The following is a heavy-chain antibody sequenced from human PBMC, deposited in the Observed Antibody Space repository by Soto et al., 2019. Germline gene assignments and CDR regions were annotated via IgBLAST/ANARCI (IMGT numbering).Heavy chain of an antibody. CDR3: AKVVQIWSVAGIDY. J-gene: IGHJ4*02. V-gene: IGHV3-30*18. CDR2: ISYDGSNK. CDR1: GFTFSSYG. D-gene: IGHD6-19*01. Sequence: GGSLRLSCAASGFTFSSYGMHWVRQAPGKGLEWVAVISYDGSNKYYADSVKGRFTISRDNSKNTLYLQMNSLRAEDTAVYYCAKVVQIWSVAGIDYWGQGTLVTVSS.